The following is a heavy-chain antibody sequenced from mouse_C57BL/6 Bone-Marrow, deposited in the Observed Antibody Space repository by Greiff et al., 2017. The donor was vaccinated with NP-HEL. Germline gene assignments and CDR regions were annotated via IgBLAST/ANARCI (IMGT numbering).Heavy chain of an antibody. D-gene: IGHD3-3*01. CDR2: IYPRSGNT. Sequence: QVQLKQSGAELARPGASVKLSCKASGYTFTSYGISWVKQRTGQGLEWIGEIYPRSGNTYYNEKLKGKATLTADKSSSTAYMELRSLTSEDSAVYFCAREGGLSWFAYWGQGTLVTVSA. CDR3: AREGGLSWFAY. CDR1: GYTFTSYG. J-gene: IGHJ3*01. V-gene: IGHV1-81*01.